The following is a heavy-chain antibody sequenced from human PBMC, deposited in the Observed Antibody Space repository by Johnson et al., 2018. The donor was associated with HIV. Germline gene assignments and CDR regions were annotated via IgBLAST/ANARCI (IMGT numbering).Heavy chain of an antibody. CDR3: ARGEEMATILI. J-gene: IGHJ3*02. CDR1: GFTFGDYA. V-gene: IGHV3-30-3*01. CDR2: ISYDGSNK. D-gene: IGHD5-24*01. Sequence: QVQLVESGGGLVQPGRSLRLSCTASGFTFGDYAMSWVRQAPGKGLEWVAVISYDGSNKYYADSVKGRFTISRDNSKNTLYLQMNSLRAEDTAVYYCARGEEMATILIWGQGTMVTVSS.